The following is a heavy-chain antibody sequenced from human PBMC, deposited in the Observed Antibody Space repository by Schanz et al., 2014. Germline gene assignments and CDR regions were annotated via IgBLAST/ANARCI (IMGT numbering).Heavy chain of an antibody. CDR3: ARRSVSPSGNSYGYVVAWFDP. CDR2: IYHSGST. Sequence: QVQLQESGPGLVKPSGTLSLTCAVSGGSISSSNWWSWVRQPPGKGLEWIGEIYHSGSTNYKPSLKSRVPISADKSKNWFSLKRRSVTAADTAVYYCARRSVSPSGNSYGYVVAWFDPWGQGTLVTVSS. CDR1: GGSISSSNW. V-gene: IGHV4-4*02. J-gene: IGHJ5*02. D-gene: IGHD5-18*01.